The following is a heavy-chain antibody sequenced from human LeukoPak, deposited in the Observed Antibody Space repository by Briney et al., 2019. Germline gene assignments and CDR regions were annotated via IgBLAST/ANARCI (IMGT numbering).Heavy chain of an antibody. CDR1: GFTCSSYS. Sequence: GGSLRLSGAASGFTCSSYSRNWVRQAPGKGLEWVSSINTRSYIYSADSVKGRFTISRDNDTNSVYLQRTSPRAEDTAVYYCAREGGYCYGASCRVFDSWGQGTLLTVSS. J-gene: IGHJ4*02. V-gene: IGHV3-21*01. CDR2: INTRSYI. CDR3: AREGGYCYGASCRVFDS. D-gene: IGHD2-15*01.